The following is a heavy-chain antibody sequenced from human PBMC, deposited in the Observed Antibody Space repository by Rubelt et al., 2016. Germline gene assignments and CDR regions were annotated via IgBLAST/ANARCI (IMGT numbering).Heavy chain of an antibody. J-gene: IGHJ6*02. CDR3: ARDTVAGDNDYGMDV. CDR2: NIPIFGTA. CDR1: GGTFSSYA. D-gene: IGHD3-10*01. Sequence: QVQLVQSGAEVKKPGSSVKVSCKASGGTFSSYAISWVRQAPGQGLEWMGGNIPIFGTANYAQKFQGRVSITADEPTGTAYMVLGSLGSEDTAVYDWARDTVAGDNDYGMDVWGQGTTVTVSS. V-gene: IGHV1-69*01.